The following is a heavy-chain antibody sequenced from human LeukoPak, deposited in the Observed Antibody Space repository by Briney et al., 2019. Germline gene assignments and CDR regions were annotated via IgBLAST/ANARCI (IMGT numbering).Heavy chain of an antibody. CDR3: ARHIKDTAASDF. J-gene: IGHJ4*02. CDR2: IYHSGST. D-gene: IGHD5-18*01. CDR1: GGSISSGDYY. Sequence: SQTLSLTCTVSGGSISSGDYYWSWIRQPPGKGLEWIGYIYHSGSTYYNPSLKSRVTISVDRSKNQFSLKLSSVTAADTAVYYCARHIKDTAASDFWGQGTLVTVSS. V-gene: IGHV4-30-2*01.